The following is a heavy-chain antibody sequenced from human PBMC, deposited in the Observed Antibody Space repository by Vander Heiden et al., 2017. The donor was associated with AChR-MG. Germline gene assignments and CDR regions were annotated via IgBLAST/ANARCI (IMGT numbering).Heavy chain of an antibody. CDR1: GFPCSSYR. Sequence: EVQLVASGGGLVTPGGSLRLSCAASGFPCSSYRMSWVRQAPGKGLEWVSSISSSSSYIYYADSVKGRFTSSRDNAKNSLYLQMNSRRAEDTAVYYCARDRILGGAFDIWGQGTMVTVSS. CDR3: ARDRILGGAFDI. V-gene: IGHV3-21*01. CDR2: ISSSSSYI. J-gene: IGHJ3*02. D-gene: IGHD3-3*02.